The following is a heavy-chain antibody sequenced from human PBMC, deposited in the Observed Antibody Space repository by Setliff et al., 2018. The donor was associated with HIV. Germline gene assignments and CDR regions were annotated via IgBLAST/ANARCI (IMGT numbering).Heavy chain of an antibody. D-gene: IGHD3-10*01. CDR1: GGSISTYY. CDR2: IYTSGST. V-gene: IGHV4-4*09. CDR3: AGHFYYSGSGIWAGLDS. Sequence: PSETLSLTCTVSGGSISTYYWTWIRRPPGKGLEWIGYIYTSGSTSYNPSLKSRLTISLDTSKKQFSLKLTSVTAADTAVYYCAGHFYYSGSGIWAGLDSWGQGTLVTVSS. J-gene: IGHJ4*02.